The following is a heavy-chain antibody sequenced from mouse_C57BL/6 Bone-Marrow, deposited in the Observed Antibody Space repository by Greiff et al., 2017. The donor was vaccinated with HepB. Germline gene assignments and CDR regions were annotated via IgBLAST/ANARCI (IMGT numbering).Heavy chain of an antibody. CDR1: GYTFTSYG. CDR3: ARLFYYYGSSFFYAMDY. J-gene: IGHJ4*01. D-gene: IGHD1-1*01. V-gene: IGHV1-81*01. Sequence: QVQLKESGAELARPGASVKLSCKASGYTFTSYGISWVKQRTGQGLEWIGEIYPRSGNTYYNEKFKGKATLTADKSSSTAYMELRSLTSEDSAVYFCARLFYYYGSSFFYAMDYWGQGTSVTVSS. CDR2: IYPRSGNT.